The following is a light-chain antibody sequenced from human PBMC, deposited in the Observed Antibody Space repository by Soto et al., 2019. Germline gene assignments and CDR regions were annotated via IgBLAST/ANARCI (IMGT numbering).Light chain of an antibody. Sequence: EIVMTQSPATLSVSPGERATLSCRASQSVSSNFACYQQKPGQAPRRLIYGASTRATGIPARFSGSGSGTEFTLTISSLQSEDFAVYYCQQYNNWPPVTFGGGTKVEIK. V-gene: IGKV3-15*01. CDR1: QSVSSN. CDR3: QQYNNWPPVT. J-gene: IGKJ4*01. CDR2: GAS.